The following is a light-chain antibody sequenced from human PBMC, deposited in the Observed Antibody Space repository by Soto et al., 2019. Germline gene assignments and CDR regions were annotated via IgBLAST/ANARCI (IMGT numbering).Light chain of an antibody. J-gene: IGLJ1*01. CDR2: YVS. CDR3: TSYTSSSTLNV. Sequence: QLVLTQPASVSGSPGQSITISCTGTSSDVGGYNYVSWYQQHPGKAPKLMIYYVSNRPSGVSNRFSGSKSGNTASLTISGLQAEDEDDYYCTSYTSSSTLNVFGSVTTLTVL. V-gene: IGLV2-14*01. CDR1: SSDVGGYNY.